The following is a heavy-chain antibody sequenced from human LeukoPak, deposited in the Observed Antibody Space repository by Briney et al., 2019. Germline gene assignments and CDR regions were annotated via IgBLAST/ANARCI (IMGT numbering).Heavy chain of an antibody. D-gene: IGHD6-25*01. CDR1: GYTVTSYY. V-gene: IGHV1-46*01. Sequence: ASVTVSCTASGYTVTSYYMHWVRQAPGQGLEWMGILNPSGGSSSYAQKFQGRATLTRATSTSTVYMELSSLRSEDTAVYYCARAGSLLGLGHWGQGTLVTVSS. CDR2: LNPSGGSS. CDR3: ARAGSLLGLGH. J-gene: IGHJ5*02.